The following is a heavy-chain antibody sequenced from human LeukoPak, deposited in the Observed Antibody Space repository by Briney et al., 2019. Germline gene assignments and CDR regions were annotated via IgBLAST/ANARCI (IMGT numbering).Heavy chain of an antibody. CDR2: FDPEDGET. CDR3: ATRGRDIVGVQIEY. J-gene: IGHJ4*02. CDR1: GYTLTELS. D-gene: IGHD1-26*01. Sequence: GASVKVSCKASGYTLTELSMHWVRQAPGKGLEGMGGFDPEDGETIYAQKFQGRVTMTEDTSTDTAYMELSSLQSEDTAVYYYATRGRDIVGVQIEYWGQGTLVTVSS. V-gene: IGHV1-24*01.